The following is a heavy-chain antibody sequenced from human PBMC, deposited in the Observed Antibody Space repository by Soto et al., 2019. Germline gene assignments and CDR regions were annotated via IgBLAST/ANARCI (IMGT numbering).Heavy chain of an antibody. V-gene: IGHV4-39*01. D-gene: IGHD2-15*01. CDR2: IFHTGST. Sequence: SETLSLTCTVSGGSISSDTHYWGWIRQTPGKGLEWIATIFHTGSTYYNPSLKSRVTISVGTSKNQFSLKLSSVTAADTAVYYCARHYDCSGGSCYGWGSSYFDYWGQGTLVTVSS. CDR3: ARHYDCSGGSCYGWGSSYFDY. J-gene: IGHJ4*02. CDR1: GGSISSDTHY.